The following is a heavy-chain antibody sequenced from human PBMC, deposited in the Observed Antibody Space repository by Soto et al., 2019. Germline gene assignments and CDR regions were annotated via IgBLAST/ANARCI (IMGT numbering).Heavy chain of an antibody. J-gene: IGHJ4*02. V-gene: IGHV3-23*01. CDR2: ISASGGST. D-gene: IGHD6-6*01. CDR1: GFTFSSYA. CDR3: ATDKASEYISSSGLDY. Sequence: GGSLRLSCAASGFTFSSYAMSWVRQAPGKGLEWVSTISASGGSTYHADSVKGRFTISRDNAKNTLYLQMNSLKPEDTALYSCATDKASEYISSSGLDYWGQGTLVTVSS.